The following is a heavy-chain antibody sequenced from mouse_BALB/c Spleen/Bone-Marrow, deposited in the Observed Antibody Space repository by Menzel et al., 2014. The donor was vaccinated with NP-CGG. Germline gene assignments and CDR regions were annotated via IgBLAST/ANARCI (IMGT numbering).Heavy chain of an antibody. CDR1: GFTSTDYY. D-gene: IGHD1-1*01. J-gene: IGHJ2*01. Sequence: EVQVVESGGGLVQPGGSLRLSCATSGFTSTDYYMSRVRRPPGKALEWLGFIRNKPNGHTTEYSASVKGRFTISRDNSQSILYLQMNTLRVEDSATYYCTRDMGLLRFDYWGQGTTLTVSS. V-gene: IGHV7-3*02. CDR3: TRDMGLLRFDY. CDR2: IRNKPNGHTT.